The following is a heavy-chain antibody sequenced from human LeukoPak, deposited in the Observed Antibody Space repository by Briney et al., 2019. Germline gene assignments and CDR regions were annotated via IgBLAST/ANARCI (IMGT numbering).Heavy chain of an antibody. V-gene: IGHV4-34*01. CDR3: ARDSTTTVTHLDY. D-gene: IGHD4-17*01. J-gene: IGHJ4*02. CDR2: INHSGST. Sequence: PSETLSLTCAVYGGSFSGYYWSWIRQPPGKGLEWIGEINHSGSTNYNPSLKSRVTISVDTSKNQFSLKLSSVTAADTAVYYCARDSTTTVTHLDYWGQGTLVTVSS. CDR1: GGSFSGYY.